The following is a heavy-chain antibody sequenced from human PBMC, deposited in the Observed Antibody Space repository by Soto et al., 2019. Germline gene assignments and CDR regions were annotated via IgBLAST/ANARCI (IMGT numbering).Heavy chain of an antibody. CDR1: GGTFSSYA. CDR2: IIPIFGTA. Sequence: RASVKVSCKASGGTFSSYAISWVRQAPGQGLEWMGGIIPIFGTANYAQKFQGRVTITADESTSTAYMELSSLRSEDTAVYYCAREFCNSTSCYTVNYGMDVWGQGTTVTVSS. CDR3: AREFCNSTSCYTVNYGMDV. J-gene: IGHJ6*02. D-gene: IGHD2-2*02. V-gene: IGHV1-69*13.